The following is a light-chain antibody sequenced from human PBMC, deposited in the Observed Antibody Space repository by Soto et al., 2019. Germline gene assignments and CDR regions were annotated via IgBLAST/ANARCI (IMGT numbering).Light chain of an antibody. CDR3: QQYNNWPYT. V-gene: IGKV3-15*01. J-gene: IGKJ2*01. Sequence: IVMTQSPATLPVSPGERATLSCRATQRVSTNLAWYQQKPGQAPRLLIYAASSRATGVPARFSGSGSGTEFILTISSLQSEDFALYYCQQYNNWPYTFGQGTRLEVK. CDR1: QRVSTN. CDR2: AAS.